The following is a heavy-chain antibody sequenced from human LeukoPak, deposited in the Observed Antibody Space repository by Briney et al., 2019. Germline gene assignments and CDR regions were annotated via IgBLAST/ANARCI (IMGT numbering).Heavy chain of an antibody. CDR2: IRTKPNTYAT. CDR1: GFTFSGST. Sequence: GGSLRLSCAASGFTFSGSTIHWVRQASGKGLEWVGRIRTKPNTYATAYVASVKGRFTISRDDSKNTAYLQMNRLKIDDTAVYYCSRHTERGGDWGQGTLVTVSS. J-gene: IGHJ4*02. V-gene: IGHV3-73*01. CDR3: SRHTERGGD. D-gene: IGHD2-21*01.